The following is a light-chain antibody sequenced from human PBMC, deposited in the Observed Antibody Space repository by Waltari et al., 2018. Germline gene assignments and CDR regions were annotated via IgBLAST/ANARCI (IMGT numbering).Light chain of an antibody. CDR1: SIDVSTYNY. V-gene: IGLV2-14*01. CDR3: SSYTSNSPFAYNYV. Sequence: QSALTQPASVSGSPGQSITISCTGTSIDVSTYNYVSWYQQHPGKAPKPMIYDVSKRPSGVSTRFSGSKSGNTASLTISGLQAEDEADYYCSSYTSNSPFAYNYVFGTGTKVTVL. J-gene: IGLJ1*01. CDR2: DVS.